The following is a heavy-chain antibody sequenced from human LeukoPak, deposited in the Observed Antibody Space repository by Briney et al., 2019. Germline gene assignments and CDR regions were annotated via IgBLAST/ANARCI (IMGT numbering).Heavy chain of an antibody. J-gene: IGHJ5*02. V-gene: IGHV4-39*01. CDR3: ASLGTLRS. D-gene: IGHD7-27*01. Sequence: SETLSLTCTVSGGSVSISIYYWGWIRQRPGKGLEWIGSISYSGTNYNNPSLKSRVSISIDTSKNQFSVKLTSVTAADTAMYYCASLGTLRSWGQGTLVTVSS. CDR1: GGSVSISIYY. CDR2: ISYSGTN.